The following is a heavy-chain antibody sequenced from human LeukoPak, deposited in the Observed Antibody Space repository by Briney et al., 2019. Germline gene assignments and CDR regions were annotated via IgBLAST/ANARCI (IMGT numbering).Heavy chain of an antibody. Sequence: SETLSLTCTVSGGSISGYYWSWIRQPSGKGLECIGYIYYSGSTNYNPSLKSRVTISVDTSRYQFSLKLTSVTAADTAVYYCAKVSDRDSSGYYWGFEYWGQGTLVTVSS. CDR2: IYYSGST. V-gene: IGHV4-59*08. J-gene: IGHJ4*02. CDR3: AKVSDRDSSGYYWGFEY. CDR1: GGSISGYY. D-gene: IGHD3-22*01.